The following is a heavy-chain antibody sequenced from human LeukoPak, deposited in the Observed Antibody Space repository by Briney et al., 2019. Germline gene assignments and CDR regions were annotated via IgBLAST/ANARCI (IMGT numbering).Heavy chain of an antibody. CDR3: ARGVRQLDLKYYYYYFYMDV. V-gene: IGHV4-34*01. CDR2: INHYGRT. Sequence: SETLSLTCAVSGESFSTYYWTWIRQSPGKGLEWIGEINHYGRTNYNPSLKSRVTISADTSKNQFSLRLNSVTAADTSVYYCARGVRQLDLKYYYYYFYMDVWGKGTTVTVSS. D-gene: IGHD6-6*01. CDR1: GESFSTYY. J-gene: IGHJ6*03.